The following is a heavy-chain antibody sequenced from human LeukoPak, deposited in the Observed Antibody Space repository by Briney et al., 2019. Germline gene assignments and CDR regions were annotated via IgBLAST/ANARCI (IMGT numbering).Heavy chain of an antibody. CDR1: GGSTSSGTYY. V-gene: IGHV4-61*02. CDR3: ARDFRMSLQGFDP. J-gene: IGHJ5*02. CDR2: IYTSGST. Sequence: SETLSLTCTVSGGSTSSGTYYWSWIRQPAGKGLEWIGRIYTSGSTNYNPSLKSRVTMSVDTSKNQFSLKLSSVTAADTAVYYCARDFRMSLQGFDPWGQGTLVTVSS. D-gene: IGHD3-10*01.